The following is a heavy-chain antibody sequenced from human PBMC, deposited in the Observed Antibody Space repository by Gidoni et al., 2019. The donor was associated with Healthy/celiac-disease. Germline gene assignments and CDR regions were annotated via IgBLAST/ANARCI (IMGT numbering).Heavy chain of an antibody. V-gene: IGHV4-39*07. D-gene: IGHD2-21*02. Sequence: QLQLQESGPGLVKPSETLSLTCTVSGGSISSSRYYWGWIRPPPGKGLEWIGSIYYSGSTYYNPSLKSRVTISVDTSKNQFSLKLSSVTAADTAVYYCARGDPPFDGDSDAFDIWGQGTMVTVSS. CDR2: IYYSGST. CDR3: ARGDPPFDGDSDAFDI. J-gene: IGHJ3*02. CDR1: GGSISSSRYY.